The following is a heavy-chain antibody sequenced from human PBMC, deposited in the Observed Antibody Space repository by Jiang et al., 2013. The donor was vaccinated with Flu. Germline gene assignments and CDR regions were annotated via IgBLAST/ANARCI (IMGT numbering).Heavy chain of an antibody. J-gene: IGHJ6*02. CDR3: VSYSSSRGGYYYGMDV. V-gene: IGHV4-39*01. CDR2: IYYDGTT. CDR1: GGSISSASHY. D-gene: IGHD6-6*01. Sequence: GSGLVKPPETLSLTCTVSGGSISSASHYWGWIRQAPGRGLEWFGSIYYDGTTYNNPSLESRATISVDTSMNQFSLKLSSVTAADTAIYYCVSYSSSRGGYYYGMDVWGPGTTVTISS.